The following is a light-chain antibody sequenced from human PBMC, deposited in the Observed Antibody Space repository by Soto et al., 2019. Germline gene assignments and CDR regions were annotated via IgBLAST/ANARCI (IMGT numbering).Light chain of an antibody. CDR3: SSYTSSSRYV. CDR1: SSDVGGYNY. J-gene: IGLJ1*01. V-gene: IGLV2-14*01. CDR2: EVS. Sequence: QSALTQPASVSGSPGQSITISCTGTSSDVGGYNYVSWYQQHPGKAPKLMIYEVSNRPSGVSNRFSGSKSGNTASLPISGLQAEDEADYYCSSYTSSSRYVFGTGTKLTVL.